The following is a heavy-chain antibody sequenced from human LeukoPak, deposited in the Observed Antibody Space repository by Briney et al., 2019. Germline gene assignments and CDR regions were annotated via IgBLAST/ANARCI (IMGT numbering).Heavy chain of an antibody. CDR2: IYYSGST. CDR3: ARAEGYSYGSFDY. J-gene: IGHJ4*02. V-gene: IGHV4-31*03. D-gene: IGHD5-18*01. CDR1: GGSISSGGYY. Sequence: KASETLSLTCTVSGGSISSGGYYWSWIRQHPGKGLEWIGYIYYSGSTYYNPSLKSRVTISVDTSKNQLSLKLSSVTAADTAVYYCARAEGYSYGSFDYWGQGTLVTVSS.